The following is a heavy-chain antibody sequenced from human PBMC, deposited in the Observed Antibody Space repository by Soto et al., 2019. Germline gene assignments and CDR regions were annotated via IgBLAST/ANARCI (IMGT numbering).Heavy chain of an antibody. Sequence: GGSLRLSCEASGFTFSGSAMHWVRQASGKGLEWAGRIRSKANSYATAYAASVKGRFTISRDDSKNTAYLQMNSLKTEDTAVYFCTRGDWWELPTMDYWGQGTLVTVSS. V-gene: IGHV3-73*01. D-gene: IGHD1-26*01. CDR2: IRSKANSYAT. CDR3: TRGDWWELPTMDY. CDR1: GFTFSGSA. J-gene: IGHJ4*02.